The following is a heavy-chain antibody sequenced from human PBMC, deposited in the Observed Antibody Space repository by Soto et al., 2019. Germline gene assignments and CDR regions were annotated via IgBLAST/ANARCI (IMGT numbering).Heavy chain of an antibody. CDR3: ARSPTYDFWSGYYVSYYMDV. Sequence: SETLSLTCTVSGGSISSYYWGWIRQPPGKGLEWIGYIYYSGSTNYNPSLKSRVTISVDTSKNQFSLKLSSVTAADTAVYYCARSPTYDFWSGYYVSYYMDVWGKGTTVTVSS. CDR2: IYYSGST. V-gene: IGHV4-59*01. D-gene: IGHD3-3*01. J-gene: IGHJ6*03. CDR1: GGSISSYY.